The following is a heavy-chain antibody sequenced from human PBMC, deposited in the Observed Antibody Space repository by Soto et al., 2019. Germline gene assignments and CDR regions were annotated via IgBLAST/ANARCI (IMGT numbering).Heavy chain of an antibody. CDR2: ITVGGDVT. CDR1: GFTFSAYA. D-gene: IGHD4-4*01. CDR3: MSDPNSDYIVAFDS. Sequence: PGGSLRVSCVASGFTFSAYAMTWVRQAPRRGLGWVSSITVGGDVTTYADSVRGRFTISRDNSENTLYLQMNSLRAEVSAVYYCMSDPNSDYIVAFDSWGQVTLVSVSS. V-gene: IGHV3-23*01. J-gene: IGHJ3*01.